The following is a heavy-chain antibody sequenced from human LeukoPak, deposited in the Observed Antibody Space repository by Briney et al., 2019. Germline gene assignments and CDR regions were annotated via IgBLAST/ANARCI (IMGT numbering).Heavy chain of an antibody. D-gene: IGHD5-18*01. CDR3: AKTSRGYSYGDYFDY. Sequence: GGSLRLSCAASGFTFSSYWMSWVRQAPGKGLEWVANIKQDGSEKYYVDSVRGRFAISRDNAKNSLYLQMNSLRAEDTALYYCAKTSRGYSYGDYFDYWGQGTLVTVSS. CDR1: GFTFSSYW. V-gene: IGHV3-7*03. J-gene: IGHJ4*02. CDR2: IKQDGSEK.